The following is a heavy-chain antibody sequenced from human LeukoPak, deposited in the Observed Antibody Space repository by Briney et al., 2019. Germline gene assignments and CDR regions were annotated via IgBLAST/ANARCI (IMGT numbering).Heavy chain of an antibody. Sequence: GSLRLSCAASGFTFSSYAMSWVRQAPGKGLEWVSAVSGGGGSTYYADSVKGRFTVSRDNSKNTLNLQMNSLRAEDTAVYYCAKERYYNDYGNWFDPWGQGTLVTVSS. CDR2: VSGGGGST. V-gene: IGHV3-23*01. CDR1: GFTFSSYA. D-gene: IGHD4-17*01. J-gene: IGHJ5*02. CDR3: AKERYYNDYGNWFDP.